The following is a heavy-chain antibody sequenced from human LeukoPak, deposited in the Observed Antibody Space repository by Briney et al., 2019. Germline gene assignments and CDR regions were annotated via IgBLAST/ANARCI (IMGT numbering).Heavy chain of an antibody. CDR3: ARVGWTDGDYSLYTEYNWFDP. CDR1: GFTFSTYW. D-gene: IGHD4-17*01. CDR2: IRQDGSAK. Sequence: GGSLRLSCAASGFTFSTYWMSWVRQAPGKGLEWVANIRQDGSAKYYLDSVKGRFTISRDNAKNSLYLQLNSVTPEDTAVYYCARVGWTDGDYSLYTEYNWFDPWGQGTLVTVSS. V-gene: IGHV3-7*01. J-gene: IGHJ5*02.